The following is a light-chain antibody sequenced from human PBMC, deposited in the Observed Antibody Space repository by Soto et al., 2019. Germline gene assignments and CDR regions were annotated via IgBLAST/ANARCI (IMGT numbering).Light chain of an antibody. V-gene: IGLV2-23*01. Sequence: QSALTQPASVSGSPGQSITISCTGTSSDVGNYNLVSWYQQHPGRAPKLMIYEGSKRPSGISIRFSGSQSGNTASLAISGLQAEDEADYYCCSYAVSSTFVVFGGGTKVTVL. J-gene: IGLJ2*01. CDR1: SSDVGNYNL. CDR3: CSYAVSSTFVV. CDR2: EGS.